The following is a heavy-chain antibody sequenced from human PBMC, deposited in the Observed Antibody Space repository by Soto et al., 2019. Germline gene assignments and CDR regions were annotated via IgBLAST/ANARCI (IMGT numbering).Heavy chain of an antibody. Sequence: PGGSLRLSCAASGFTFSPYEMIWVRQAPGKGLEWISYISSSGSTIHYADSVKGRFSISRDNAKKSLFLQMNSLRAEDTAVYYCVREAPCSNGVCQFDYWGRGTLVTVSS. CDR1: GFTFSPYE. CDR2: ISSSGSTI. D-gene: IGHD2-8*01. J-gene: IGHJ4*02. CDR3: VREAPCSNGVCQFDY. V-gene: IGHV3-48*03.